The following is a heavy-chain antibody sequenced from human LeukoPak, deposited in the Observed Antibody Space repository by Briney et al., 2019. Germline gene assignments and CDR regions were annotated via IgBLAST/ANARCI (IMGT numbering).Heavy chain of an antibody. J-gene: IGHJ6*03. CDR1: GYTFSDYH. D-gene: IGHD1-26*01. CDR3: ARGMEPYYYMDV. Sequence: GASVKVSCKASGYTFSDYHIHWVRQAPGRGLEWMGIINPSGGSTSYAQKFQGRVTMTRDMSTSTVYMELSSLRSDDTAVYYCARGMEPYYYMDVWGKGTTVTVSS. CDR2: INPSGGST. V-gene: IGHV1-46*01.